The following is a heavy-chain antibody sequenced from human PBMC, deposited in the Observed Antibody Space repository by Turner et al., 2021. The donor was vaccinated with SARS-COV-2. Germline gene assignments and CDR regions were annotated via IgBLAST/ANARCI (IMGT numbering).Heavy chain of an antibody. D-gene: IGHD1-26*01. J-gene: IGHJ4*02. V-gene: IGHV3-30-3*01. CDR1: GFPFSSYA. Sequence: QVQLVESGGGVVKPGRSLRLSCAASGFPFSSYAMHWVRQAPGKGLEWVAVISYDGSNKYYADSVKGRFTISRDNSKNTLYLQMNSLRAEDTAVYYCARGFSGNYYYFDYWGQGTLVTVSS. CDR2: ISYDGSNK. CDR3: ARGFSGNYYYFDY.